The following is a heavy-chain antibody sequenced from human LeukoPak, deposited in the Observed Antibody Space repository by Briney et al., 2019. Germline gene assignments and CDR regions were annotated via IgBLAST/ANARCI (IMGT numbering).Heavy chain of an antibody. CDR3: ASQGAAMSGAYYYYYMDV. J-gene: IGHJ6*03. CDR2: IIPIFGTA. D-gene: IGHD2-2*01. V-gene: IGHV1-69*13. Sequence: GASVKVSCKASGGTFSSYAISWVRQAPGQGLEWMGGIIPIFGTANYAQKFQGRVTITADESTSTAYMELSSLRSEDTAVYYCASQGAAMSGAYYYYYMDVWGKGTTVTISS. CDR1: GGTFSSYA.